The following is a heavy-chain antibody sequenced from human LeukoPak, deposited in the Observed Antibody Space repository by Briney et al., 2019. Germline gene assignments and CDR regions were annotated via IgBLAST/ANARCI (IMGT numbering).Heavy chain of an antibody. J-gene: IGHJ6*02. CDR2: ISGSGGRT. Sequence: GGSLRLSCAASGFTFSSYAMSWVRQAPGKGLEWVSAISGSGGRTYYADSVKGRFTISRDNAKNSLSLQMNSLRAEDTAVYYCAREALNMYYGMDVWGQGTTVTVSS. CDR1: GFTFSSYA. D-gene: IGHD1/OR15-1a*01. V-gene: IGHV3-23*01. CDR3: AREALNMYYGMDV.